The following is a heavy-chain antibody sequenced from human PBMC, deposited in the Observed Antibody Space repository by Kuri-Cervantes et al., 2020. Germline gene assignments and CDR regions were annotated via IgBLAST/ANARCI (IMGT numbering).Heavy chain of an antibody. Sequence: GESLKISCSASGFTFRNYGMHWVRQAPGKGLEWVALIWYDGSNKEYADSAKGRFTISRDNSKNTLYLQMNSLRAEDTAVYYCASGRGDYEKNNFDYWGQGTLVTVSS. CDR1: GFTFRNYG. CDR3: ASGRGDYEKNNFDY. CDR2: IWYDGSNK. D-gene: IGHD4-17*01. J-gene: IGHJ4*02. V-gene: IGHV3-33*01.